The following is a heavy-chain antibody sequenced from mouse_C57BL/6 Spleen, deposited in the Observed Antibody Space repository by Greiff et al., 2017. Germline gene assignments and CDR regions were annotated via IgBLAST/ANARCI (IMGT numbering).Heavy chain of an antibody. V-gene: IGHV2-5*01. CDR3: SYGSSYGYFDV. CDR1: GFSLTSYG. J-gene: IGHJ1*03. Sequence: VQLQESGPGLVQPSQSLSITCTVSGFSLTSYGVHWVRQSPGKGLEWLGVIWRGGSTDYNAAFMSRLSITKDNSKSQVFFKMNSLQADDTAIYYCSYGSSYGYFDVWGTGTTVTVSS. D-gene: IGHD1-1*01. CDR2: IWRGGST.